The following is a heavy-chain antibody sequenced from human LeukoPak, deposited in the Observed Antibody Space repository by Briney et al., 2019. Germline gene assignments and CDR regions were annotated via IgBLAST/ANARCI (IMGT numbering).Heavy chain of an antibody. D-gene: IGHD5-24*01. Sequence: GGSLRLSCAASGFTLSDYAMDWVRQAPGKGLEWVANIKEDGGELNYVDSVKGRFTISRDNAKQSLFLQMNSLRVEDLGVYYCARGRRWLQPLDYWGQGTLVTVSS. CDR2: IKEDGGEL. J-gene: IGHJ4*02. CDR1: GFTLSDYA. V-gene: IGHV3-7*04. CDR3: ARGRRWLQPLDY.